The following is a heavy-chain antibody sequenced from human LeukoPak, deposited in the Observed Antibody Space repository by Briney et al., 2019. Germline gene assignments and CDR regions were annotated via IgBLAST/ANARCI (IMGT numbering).Heavy chain of an antibody. V-gene: IGHV3-53*01. D-gene: IGHD3-10*02. CDR1: IYTLRCYY. J-gene: IGHJ4*02. Sequence: GGSLRLSCAASIYTLRCYYMPWVRQAPGKGLEWVSVIYSGGSTYYADSVKGRFTISRDNTKNWLYLQMNSLRAEGTDVYYCSRAPCAGSYYSYDYWGQGTLVTVSS. CDR2: IYSGGST. CDR3: SRAPCAGSYYSYDY.